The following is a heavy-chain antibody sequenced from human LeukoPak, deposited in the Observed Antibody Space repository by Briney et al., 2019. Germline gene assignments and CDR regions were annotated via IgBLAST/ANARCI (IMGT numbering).Heavy chain of an antibody. CDR2: INPNSGGT. CDR1: GYTFTGYY. CDR3: ARLDITTIPY. J-gene: IGHJ4*02. V-gene: IGHV1-2*02. Sequence: GASVKVSCKASGYTFTGYYMHWVRQAPGQGLERMGWINPNSGGTNYAQKFQGRVTMTRDTSTSTANMELSRLRYDDTAVYYCARLDITTIPYWGPGTLVTVSS. D-gene: IGHD3-22*01.